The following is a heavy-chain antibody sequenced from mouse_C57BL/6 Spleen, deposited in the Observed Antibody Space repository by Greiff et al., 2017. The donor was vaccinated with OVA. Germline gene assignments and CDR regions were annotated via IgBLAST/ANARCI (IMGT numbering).Heavy chain of an antibody. Sequence: QVQLQQSGAELARPGASVKLSCKASGYTFTSYGISWVKQRTGQGLEWIGEIYPRSGNTYYNEKFKGKATLTADKSSSTAYIELRSLTSEDSAVYFCARGGYDYDVDYWGQGTTLTVSS. J-gene: IGHJ2*01. CDR1: GYTFTSYG. D-gene: IGHD2-4*01. CDR3: ARGGYDYDVDY. V-gene: IGHV1-81*01. CDR2: IYPRSGNT.